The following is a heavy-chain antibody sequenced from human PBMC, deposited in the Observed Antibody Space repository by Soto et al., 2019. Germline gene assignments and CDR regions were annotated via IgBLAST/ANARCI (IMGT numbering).Heavy chain of an antibody. J-gene: IGHJ3*02. V-gene: IGHV3-30*18. CDR2: ISYDGSNK. CDR1: GFTFSSYG. CDR3: AKDSLGTWRTDAFDI. D-gene: IGHD7-27*01. Sequence: QVQLVESGGGVVQPGRSLRLSCAASGFTFSSYGMHWVRQAPGKGLEWVAVISYDGSNKYYADSVKGRLTISRDNSKNTLYLQMNSLRAEDTAVYYCAKDSLGTWRTDAFDIWGQGTMVTVSS.